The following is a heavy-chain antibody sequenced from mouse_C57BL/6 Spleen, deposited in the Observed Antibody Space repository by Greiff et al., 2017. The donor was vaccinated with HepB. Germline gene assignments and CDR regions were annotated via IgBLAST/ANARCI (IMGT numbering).Heavy chain of an antibody. CDR1: GFTFSSYG. J-gene: IGHJ1*03. CDR2: ISSGGDYT. D-gene: IGHD1-1*01. CDR3: ARRGYYEGYFDV. Sequence: MLVESGGDLVKPGGSLKLSCAASGFTFSSYGMSWVRQTPDKRLEWVATISSGGDYTYYLDSVKGRFTISRDNVKSTLSLQLSSLKSEDSAMYYCARRGYYEGYFDVWGTGTTVTVSS. V-gene: IGHV5-6*02.